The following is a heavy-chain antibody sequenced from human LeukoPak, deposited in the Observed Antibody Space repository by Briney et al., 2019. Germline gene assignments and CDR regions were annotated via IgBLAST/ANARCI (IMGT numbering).Heavy chain of an antibody. J-gene: IGHJ4*02. CDR1: GYTFTSYA. V-gene: IGHV7-4-1*02. CDR3: ARVASGWYYDSSGYYNTFDY. D-gene: IGHD3-22*01. CDR2: INTNTGNP. Sequence: ASVKVSCKASGYTFTSYAMNWVRQAPGQGLEWMGWINTNTGNPTYAQGFTGRFVFSLDTSVSTAYPQISSLKAEDTAVYYCARVASGWYYDSSGYYNTFDYWGQGTLVTVSS.